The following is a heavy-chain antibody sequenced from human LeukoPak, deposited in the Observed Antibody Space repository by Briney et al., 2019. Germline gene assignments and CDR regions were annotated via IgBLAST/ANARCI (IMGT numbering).Heavy chain of an antibody. Sequence: GGSLRLSCAASGFTFDDYAMHWVRQAPGKGLEWVSLISGDGGSTYYADSVKGRFTISRDNSKNSLYLQMNGLRTEDTALYYCAKGTYYDFWSGYYYYYYYMDVWGKGTTVTVSS. J-gene: IGHJ6*03. CDR2: ISGDGGST. CDR1: GFTFDDYA. V-gene: IGHV3-43*02. D-gene: IGHD3-3*01. CDR3: AKGTYYDFWSGYYYYYYYMDV.